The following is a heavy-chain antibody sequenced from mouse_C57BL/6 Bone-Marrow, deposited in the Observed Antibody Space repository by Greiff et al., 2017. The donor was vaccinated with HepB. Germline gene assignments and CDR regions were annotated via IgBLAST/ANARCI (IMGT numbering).Heavy chain of an antibody. CDR1: GFTFSSYA. V-gene: IGHV5-9-1*02. CDR2: ISSGGDYI. CDR3: TRDHYGSWYFDV. Sequence: EVQGVESGAGLVKPGGSLKLSCAASGFTFSSYAMSWVRQTPETRLEWVAYISSGGDYIYYADTVKGRFTISRDNARNTLYLQMSSLKSEDTAMYYCTRDHYGSWYFDVWGTGTTVTVSS. D-gene: IGHD1-1*01. J-gene: IGHJ1*03.